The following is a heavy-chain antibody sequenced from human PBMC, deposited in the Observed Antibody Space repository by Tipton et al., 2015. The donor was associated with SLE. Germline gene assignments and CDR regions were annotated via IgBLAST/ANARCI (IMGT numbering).Heavy chain of an antibody. J-gene: IGHJ4*02. CDR3: AKPEPGTFDN. V-gene: IGHV3-30*02. Sequence: QLVQSGGGVVQPGGSLRLSCAASGFTFSSYGMHWVRQAPGKGLEWVAFIRYDGSNKYYEDSVKGRFTISRDNSKKTLYLQMNSLRAEDTAVYYCAKPEPGTFDNWGQGTLVTVSS. CDR2: IRYDGSNK. D-gene: IGHD1-14*01. CDR1: GFTFSSYG.